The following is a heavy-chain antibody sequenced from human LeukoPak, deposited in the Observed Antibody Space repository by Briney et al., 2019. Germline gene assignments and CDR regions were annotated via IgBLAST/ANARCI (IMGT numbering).Heavy chain of an antibody. CDR3: ARASSGWYNWFDP. D-gene: IGHD6-19*01. CDR1: GGSINSYY. J-gene: IGHJ5*02. Sequence: PSETLSLTCTVSGGSINSYYWSWIRQSPGKGLEWIGYIYYSGSTNYNPSLKSRVTISVDTSKNQFSLKLSSVTAADTAVYYCARASSGWYNWFDPWGQGTLVTVSS. CDR2: IYYSGST. V-gene: IGHV4-59*01.